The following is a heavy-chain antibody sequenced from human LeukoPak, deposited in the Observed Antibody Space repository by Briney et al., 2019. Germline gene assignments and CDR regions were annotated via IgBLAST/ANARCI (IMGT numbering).Heavy chain of an antibody. V-gene: IGHV1-3*01. CDR1: GYTFTSFA. D-gene: IGHD3-22*01. CDR2: INAGNGNT. Sequence: ASVKVSCKASGYTFTSFAIHWVRQAPGQRLEWMGWINAGNGNTKYSQKFQGRVTITRDTSASTANMELSSLRSEDTAVYYCARDTGHGRYYDSSGYYPAGRWFDPWGLGTLVAVSS. CDR3: ARDTGHGRYYDSSGYYPAGRWFDP. J-gene: IGHJ5*02.